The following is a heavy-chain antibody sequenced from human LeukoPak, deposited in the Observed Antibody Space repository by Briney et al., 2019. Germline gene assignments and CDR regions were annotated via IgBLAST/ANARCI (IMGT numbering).Heavy chain of an antibody. Sequence: SETLSLTCAVYGGSFSGYYWSWIRQPPGKGLEWIGEINHSGSTNHNPSLKSRVTISVDRSKNQFSLKLSSVTAADTAVYYCARGIVGYYDSSGYWRSAFDIWGQGTMVTVSS. CDR1: GGSFSGYY. D-gene: IGHD3-22*01. CDR2: INHSGST. CDR3: ARGIVGYYDSSGYWRSAFDI. J-gene: IGHJ3*02. V-gene: IGHV4-34*01.